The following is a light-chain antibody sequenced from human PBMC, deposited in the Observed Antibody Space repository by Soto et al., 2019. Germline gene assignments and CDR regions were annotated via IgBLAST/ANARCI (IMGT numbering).Light chain of an antibody. V-gene: IGKV1-5*01. CDR2: DAS. CDR3: QQYNSYSRT. J-gene: IGKJ1*01. CDR1: QSMSTW. Sequence: DIQMTQSPSTMSASVRDRVTITCRASQSMSTWLAWYQQKPGKAPNLLISDASTLGSGVPSRFSGSGSGTEFTLTISSLQPDDSATYYCQQYNSYSRTFGQGTKVEIK.